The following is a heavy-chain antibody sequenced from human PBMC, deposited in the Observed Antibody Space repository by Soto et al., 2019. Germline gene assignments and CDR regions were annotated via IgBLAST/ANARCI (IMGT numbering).Heavy chain of an antibody. D-gene: IGHD4-17*01. V-gene: IGHV4-34*01. J-gene: IGHJ6*02. Sequence: SETLSLTCAVYGGSFSGYYWSWIRQPPGKGLEWIGEINHSGSTNYNPSLKSRVTISVDTSKNQFSLKLSSVTAADTAVYYCARATTVVTPDYGMDVWGQGTTVTVSS. CDR3: ARATTVVTPDYGMDV. CDR1: GGSFSGYY. CDR2: INHSGST.